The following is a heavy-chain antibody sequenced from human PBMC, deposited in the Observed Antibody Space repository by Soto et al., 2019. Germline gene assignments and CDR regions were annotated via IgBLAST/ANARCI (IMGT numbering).Heavy chain of an antibody. V-gene: IGHV4-34*01. CDR1: GGSFSGYY. CDR2: INHSGST. J-gene: IGHJ6*03. D-gene: IGHD2-2*01. CDR3: ARGGPYCSSTSCYAGGYYYYYMDV. Sequence: SETLSLTCAVYGGSFSGYYWSWIRHPPGKGLEWIGEINHSGSTNYNPSLKSRVTISVDTSKNQFSLKLSSVTAADTAVYYCARGGPYCSSTSCYAGGYYYYYMDVWGKGTTVTVSS.